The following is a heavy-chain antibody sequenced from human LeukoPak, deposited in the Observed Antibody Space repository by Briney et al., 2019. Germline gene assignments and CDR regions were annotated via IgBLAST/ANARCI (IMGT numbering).Heavy chain of an antibody. CDR3: ASGVVRDYFDY. V-gene: IGHV4-30-4*08. J-gene: IGHJ4*02. CDR1: GGSFSGYY. CDR2: IYYSGST. Sequence: SETLSLTCAVYGGSFSGYYWSWIRQPPGKGLEWIGYIYYSGSTYYNPSLKSRVTISVDTSKNQFSLKLSSVTAADTAVYYCASGVVRDYFDYWGQGTLVTVSS. D-gene: IGHD3-3*01.